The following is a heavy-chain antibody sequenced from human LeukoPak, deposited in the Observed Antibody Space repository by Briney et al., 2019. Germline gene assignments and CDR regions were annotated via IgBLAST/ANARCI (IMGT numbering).Heavy chain of an antibody. Sequence: SETLSLTCTVSGGSISSYYWSWIRQPPGQGLEWIGYIIYSGTTNYNPSLKSRVTMSIDTSKNQFSLRLSSVTAADTAVYYCASKTYYYASGNPDTPSFDPWGPGTLVTVS. D-gene: IGHD3-10*01. CDR1: GGSISSYY. CDR2: IIYSGTT. J-gene: IGHJ5*02. CDR3: ASKTYYYASGNPDTPSFDP. V-gene: IGHV4-59*08.